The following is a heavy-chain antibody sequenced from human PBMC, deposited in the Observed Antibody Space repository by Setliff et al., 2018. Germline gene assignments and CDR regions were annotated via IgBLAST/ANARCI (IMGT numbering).Heavy chain of an antibody. D-gene: IGHD6-13*01. CDR3: ARDSAYRSSWYSYSYGMDV. Sequence: SETLSLTCTVSGGSISSSSYYWGWIRQPPGKGLEWIGSIYYSGSTYYNPSLKSRVTISVDTSKNQFSLRLSSVTAADTAVYYCARDSAYRSSWYSYSYGMDVWGQGTTVTVSS. CDR1: GGSISSSSYY. J-gene: IGHJ6*02. V-gene: IGHV4-39*07. CDR2: IYYSGST.